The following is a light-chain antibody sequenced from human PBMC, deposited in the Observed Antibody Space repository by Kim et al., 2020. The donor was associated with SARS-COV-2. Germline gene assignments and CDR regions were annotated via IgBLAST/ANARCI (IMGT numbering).Light chain of an antibody. Sequence: SPGERATRSCTASPSVRSSYVAWYLQKPGQAPRLLIYATYSRATGIPDRFSGSGSATDFTLTISRLEPEDFAVYYCQQYASSPWTFGQGTKVDIK. CDR1: PSVRSSY. CDR2: ATY. CDR3: QQYASSPWT. J-gene: IGKJ1*01. V-gene: IGKV3-20*01.